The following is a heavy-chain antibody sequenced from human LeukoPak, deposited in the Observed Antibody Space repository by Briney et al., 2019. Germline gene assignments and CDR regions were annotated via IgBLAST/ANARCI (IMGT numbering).Heavy chain of an antibody. D-gene: IGHD3-22*01. CDR1: GFTFSDYY. CDR2: ISSSSSYT. CDR3: ARERLSTYYYDSSGSEDLDY. Sequence: GGSLRLSCAASGFTFSDYYMSWIRQAPGKGLEWVSYISSSSSYTNYADSVKGRFTISRDNAKNSLYLQMNSLRAEDTAAYYCARERLSTYYYDSSGSEDLDYWGQGTLVTVSS. V-gene: IGHV3-11*05. J-gene: IGHJ4*02.